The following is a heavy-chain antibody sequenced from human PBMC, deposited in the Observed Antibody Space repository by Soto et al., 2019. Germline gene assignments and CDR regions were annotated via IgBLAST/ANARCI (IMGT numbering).Heavy chain of an antibody. V-gene: IGHV4-39*07. CDR2: IYSTDKT. CDR1: GGSVSSNTYS. D-gene: IGHD3-10*01. CDR3: ARAPRGNYGYPSYFDY. J-gene: IGHJ4*02. Sequence: SETLSLTCTVSGGSVSSNTYSWGWIRQSPGKGLEWIATIYSTDKTYYNPSLLSRVTISVDTSMNELSLRLSSVTAADTAVYYCARAPRGNYGYPSYFDYWGQGTLVT.